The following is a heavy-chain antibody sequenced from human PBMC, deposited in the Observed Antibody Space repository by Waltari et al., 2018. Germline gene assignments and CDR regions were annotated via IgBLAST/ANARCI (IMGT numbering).Heavy chain of an antibody. V-gene: IGHV4-38-2*01. Sequence: QVQLQESGPGLVKPSETLSLTCAVSGYSISSGYYWGWIRQPPGKGLEWIGSIYHSGRTYYNPSLKSRVTISVDTSKNQFSLKLSSVTAADTAVYYCARALWFGELSNWFDPWGQGTLVTVSS. CDR2: IYHSGRT. D-gene: IGHD3-10*01. CDR3: ARALWFGELSNWFDP. CDR1: GYSISSGYY. J-gene: IGHJ5*02.